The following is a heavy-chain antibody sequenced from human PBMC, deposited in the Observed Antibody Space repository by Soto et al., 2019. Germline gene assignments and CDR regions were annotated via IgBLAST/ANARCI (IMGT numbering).Heavy chain of an antibody. V-gene: IGHV6-1*01. CDR3: ARDWSPWDFLGSRGFEY. J-gene: IGHJ4*02. Sequence: QVQLLQSGPGLVKPSQTLSLTCAISGDSVSSIGAAWHWIMQSPSRSLVWLGRKYYRAKWYNNYAVSVRSGITINADTSQNQLSLQLNSVTPEDTAVFFCARDWSPWDFLGSRGFEYWGQGALVTVSS. D-gene: IGHD3-16*01. CDR2: KYYRAKWYN. CDR1: GDSVSSIGAA.